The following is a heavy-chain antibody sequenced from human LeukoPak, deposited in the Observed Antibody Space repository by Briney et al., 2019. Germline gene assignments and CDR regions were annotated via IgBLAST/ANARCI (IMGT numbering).Heavy chain of an antibody. CDR2: IYTSGST. V-gene: IGHV4-61*02. CDR3: ARYQADIVVVPAAIDYYYMDV. D-gene: IGHD2-2*02. CDR1: GVSISSGSYY. Sequence: ASQTLSLTCTVSGVSISSGSYYWSWIRQPAGKGLEWIGRIYTSGSTYYNPSLKRRATLSVDTYKTQCSLKLSSVTAADTAVYYCARYQADIVVVPAAIDYYYMDVWGKGTTVTVSS. J-gene: IGHJ6*03.